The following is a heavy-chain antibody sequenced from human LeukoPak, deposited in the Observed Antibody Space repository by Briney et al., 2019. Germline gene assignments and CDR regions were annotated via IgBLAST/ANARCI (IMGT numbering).Heavy chain of an antibody. CDR1: GGSISSSGYS. D-gene: IGHD2-21*02. V-gene: IGHV4-30-2*01. Sequence: SQTLSLTCAVSGGSISSSGYSWSWIRQPPGKGLEWIGYIHHTGSTYYNPSLKSRVTISVDRSKNQFSLRLSSVTAADTAMYFCARTPTYCGGDCYYFDPWGQGTLVTVSS. CDR2: IHHTGST. CDR3: ARTPTYCGGDCYYFDP. J-gene: IGHJ5*02.